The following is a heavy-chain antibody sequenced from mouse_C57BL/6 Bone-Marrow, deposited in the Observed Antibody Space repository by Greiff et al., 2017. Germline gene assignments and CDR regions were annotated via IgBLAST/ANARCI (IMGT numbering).Heavy chain of an antibody. J-gene: IGHJ4*01. Sequence: VQLQQSGAELVRPGASVKLSCTASGFNIKDDYMHWVKQRPDQGLEWIGWIDPENGDTEYASKFQGKATITADTSSNTAYLQLSSLTSEDTAVYYCTPSSHAMDYWGQGTSVTVSS. CDR3: TPSSHAMDY. CDR2: IDPENGDT. V-gene: IGHV14-4*01. CDR1: GFNIKDDY. D-gene: IGHD1-1*01.